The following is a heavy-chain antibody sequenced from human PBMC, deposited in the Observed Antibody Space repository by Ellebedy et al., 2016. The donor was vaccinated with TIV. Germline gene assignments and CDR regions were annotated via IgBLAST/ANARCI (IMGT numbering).Heavy chain of an antibody. D-gene: IGHD6-19*01. CDR3: AKDKGMDSSGWYDY. Sequence: GESLKISCAASGFTVSSNYMSWVRQAPGKGLEWVSVIYSGGSTYYADSVKGRFTISRDNAKNSLYLQMNSLRAEDTALYYCAKDKGMDSSGWYDYWGQGTLVTVSS. CDR1: GFTVSSNY. V-gene: IGHV3-53*05. J-gene: IGHJ4*02. CDR2: IYSGGST.